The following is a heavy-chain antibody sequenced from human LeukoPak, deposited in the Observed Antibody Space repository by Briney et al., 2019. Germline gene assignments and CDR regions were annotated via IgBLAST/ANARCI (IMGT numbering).Heavy chain of an antibody. CDR2: ISPDGSRT. D-gene: IGHD5-24*01. CDR1: GFTFSNHW. J-gene: IGHJ4*02. Sequence: GGSLRLSCAASGFTFSNHWMHWVRQTPEKGLVWVSNISPDGSRTDYADSVKGRFTISRDNAENTLYLQMNSLRAEDTAVYYCAREKGDGYNYYGYWGQGTLVTVSS. CDR3: AREKGDGYNYYGY. V-gene: IGHV3-74*01.